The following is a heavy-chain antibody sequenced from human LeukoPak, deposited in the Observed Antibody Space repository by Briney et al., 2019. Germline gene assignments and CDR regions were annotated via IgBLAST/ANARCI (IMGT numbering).Heavy chain of an antibody. Sequence: GGSLRLSCAASGFTFDNYGMTWVRQVPGEGLEWVSGVNWNGGSTGYADSVRGRFTISRDNAKNSLYLQMNSLRAEDTAVYYCARDMYYYDSSGYYHNPFDYWGQGTLVTVSS. CDR2: VNWNGGST. V-gene: IGHV3-20*04. J-gene: IGHJ4*02. D-gene: IGHD3-22*01. CDR1: GFTFDNYG. CDR3: ARDMYYYDSSGYYHNPFDY.